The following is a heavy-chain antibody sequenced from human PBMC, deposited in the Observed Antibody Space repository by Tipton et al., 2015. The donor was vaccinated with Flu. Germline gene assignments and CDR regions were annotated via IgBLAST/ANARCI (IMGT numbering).Heavy chain of an antibody. Sequence: PGLVKPSQTLSLTCAISGDSVSTFGAAWNWIRQSPSRGLEWLGRAYSRSKWEIDYAVSVRGRLTINVDTSKNHVSLQLNSVTPEDTSVYYCARRDYSNYVSEPKNWFDPWGQGILVTVSS. V-gene: IGHV6-1*01. CDR2: AYSRSKWEI. CDR1: GDSVSTFGAA. J-gene: IGHJ5*02. D-gene: IGHD4-11*01. CDR3: ARRDYSNYVSEPKNWFDP.